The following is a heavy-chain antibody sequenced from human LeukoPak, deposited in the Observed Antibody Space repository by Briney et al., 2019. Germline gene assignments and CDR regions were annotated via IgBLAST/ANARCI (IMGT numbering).Heavy chain of an antibody. D-gene: IGHD5-24*01. CDR3: AKGAGDDYNL. CDR2: ISWNSGSI. J-gene: IGHJ5*02. V-gene: IGHV3-9*01. Sequence: PGGSLRLSCAASGFTFDDYAMHWVRQAPGKGLEWVSGISWNSGSIGYADSVKGRFTISRDNAKNSLYLQMNSLRAEDTALYYCAKGAGDDYNLWGQGTLVTVSS. CDR1: GFTFDDYA.